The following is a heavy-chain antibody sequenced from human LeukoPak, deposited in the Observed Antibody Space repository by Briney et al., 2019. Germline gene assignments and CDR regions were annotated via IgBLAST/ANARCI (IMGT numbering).Heavy chain of an antibody. D-gene: IGHD3-3*01. V-gene: IGHV4-34*01. CDR1: GGSFSGYY. CDR2: INHSGST. Sequence: PSETLSLTCAVYGGSFSGYYWSWIRQPPGKGLEWIGEINHSGSTNYNPSLKSRVTISVATSKNQFSLKLSSVTAADTAVYYCARGTNGDFWSGYYLGPIYYYYYMDVWGKGTTVTVSS. CDR3: ARGTNGDFWSGYYLGPIYYYYYMDV. J-gene: IGHJ6*03.